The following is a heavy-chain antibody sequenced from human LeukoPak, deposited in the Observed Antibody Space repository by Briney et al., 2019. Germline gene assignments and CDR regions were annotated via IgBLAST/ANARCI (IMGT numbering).Heavy chain of an antibody. CDR2: INPNSGGT. J-gene: IGHJ4*02. V-gene: IGHV1-2*02. Sequence: ASVKVSCKASGYTFTGYYMHWVRQAPGQGREWMGWINPNSGGTNYAQKFQGRVTMTRDTSISTAYMELSRLRSDDTAVYYCARPIRGTSYYYGSGSYSFDYWGQGTLVTVSS. CDR3: ARPIRGTSYYYGSGSYSFDY. CDR1: GYTFTGYY. D-gene: IGHD3-10*01.